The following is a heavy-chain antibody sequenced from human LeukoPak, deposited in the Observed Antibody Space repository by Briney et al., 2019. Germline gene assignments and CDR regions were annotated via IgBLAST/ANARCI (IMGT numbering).Heavy chain of an antibody. J-gene: IGHJ6*02. CDR3: ARVLVVPLVSIHMDV. D-gene: IGHD2-2*01. CDR1: GFTFSSYA. CDR2: ISGSGGST. V-gene: IGHV3-23*01. Sequence: GGSLRLSCAASGFTFSSYAMSWVRQAPGKGLEWVSAISGSGGSTYYAESVKGRFTISRDNSKNSLYLQMNTLRAEDTAVYYCARVLVVPLVSIHMDVWGQGTTVTVSS.